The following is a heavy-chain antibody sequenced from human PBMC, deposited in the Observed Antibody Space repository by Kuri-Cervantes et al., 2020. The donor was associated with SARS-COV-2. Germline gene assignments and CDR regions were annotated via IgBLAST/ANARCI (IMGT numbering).Heavy chain of an antibody. CDR3: ARLADIVVVTAGDWFDY. Sequence: KVSCKGSGYSFTSYWIGWVRQMPGKGLEWMGIIYPGDSDTRYSPSFQGKVTISADKSISTAYLQWSSLKASDTAMYYCARLADIVVVTAGDWFDYWGQGTLVTVSS. CDR1: GYSFTSYW. J-gene: IGHJ4*02. V-gene: IGHV5-51*01. D-gene: IGHD2-21*02. CDR2: IYPGDSDT.